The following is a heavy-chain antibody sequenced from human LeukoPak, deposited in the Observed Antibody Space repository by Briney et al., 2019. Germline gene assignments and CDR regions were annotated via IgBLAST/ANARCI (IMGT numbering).Heavy chain of an antibody. CDR2: IIPIFGTA. CDR3: ARERSSSDFDY. D-gene: IGHD6-13*01. CDR1: GYTFTDYY. Sequence: ASVKVSCKVSGYTFTDYYMHWVQQAPGQGLEWMGRIIPIFGTANYAQKFQGRVTITTDESTGTAYMELSSLRSEDTAVYYCARERSSSDFDYWGQGTLVTVSS. V-gene: IGHV1-69*05. J-gene: IGHJ4*02.